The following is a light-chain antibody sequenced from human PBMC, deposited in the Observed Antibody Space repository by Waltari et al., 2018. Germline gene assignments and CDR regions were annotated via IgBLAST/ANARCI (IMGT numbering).Light chain of an antibody. CDR3: QQYDASFPAT. CDR2: RAS. J-gene: IGKJ2*01. CDR1: QDIRSW. V-gene: IGKV1-5*03. Sequence: DIQMTQSPSTLSASVGDRVTITCLASQDIRSWLAWYQQKPGKPPKLLIYRASNLETGVPSRFSASGSGTHFTLTINSLQPDDFASYYCQQYDASFPATFGQGTKLEVK.